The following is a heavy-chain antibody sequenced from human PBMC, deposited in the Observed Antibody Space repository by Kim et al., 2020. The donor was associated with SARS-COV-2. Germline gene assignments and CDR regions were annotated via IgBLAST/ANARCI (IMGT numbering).Heavy chain of an antibody. CDR2: IYYSGST. V-gene: IGHV4-59*01. Sequence: SETLSLTCTVSGGSISSYYWSWIRQPPGKGLEWIGYIYYSGSTNYNPSLKSRVTISVDTSKNQFSLKLSSVTAADTAVYYCARLIRSYSQGTRTKFDPWGQGTLVTVSS. CDR1: GGSISSYY. J-gene: IGHJ5*02. CDR3: ARLIRSYSQGTRTKFDP. D-gene: IGHD1-26*01.